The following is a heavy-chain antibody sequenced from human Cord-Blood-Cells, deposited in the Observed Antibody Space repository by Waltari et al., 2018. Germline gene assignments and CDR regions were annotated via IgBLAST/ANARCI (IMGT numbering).Heavy chain of an antibody. CDR1: GGSISSYY. Sequence: QVQLQESGPGLVKPSETLSLTCTVSGGSISSYYWSWIRQPPGKGLEWIGYIYSRGSTNYNPSLKSRVTISVDTSKNQFSLKLSSVTAADTAVYYCARARYCSGGSCYNWFDPWGQGTLVTVSS. J-gene: IGHJ5*02. V-gene: IGHV4-59*01. CDR2: IYSRGST. CDR3: ARARYCSGGSCYNWFDP. D-gene: IGHD2-15*01.